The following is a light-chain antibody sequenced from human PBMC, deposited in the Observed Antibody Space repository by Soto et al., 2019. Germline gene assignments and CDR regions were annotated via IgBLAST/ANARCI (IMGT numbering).Light chain of an antibody. J-gene: IGLJ3*02. CDR2: EAS. CDR1: STDFVSYNR. Sequence: SVLTQPPSVSGSPGQSVTISCTGTSTDFVSYNRVSWYQQPPGTAPKLIIYEASNRPSGVPGRFSGSKSGNTASLTISGLQAADEADYYCSSYTDRSTNTWVFGGGTQLTVL. CDR3: SSYTDRSTNTWV. V-gene: IGLV2-18*02.